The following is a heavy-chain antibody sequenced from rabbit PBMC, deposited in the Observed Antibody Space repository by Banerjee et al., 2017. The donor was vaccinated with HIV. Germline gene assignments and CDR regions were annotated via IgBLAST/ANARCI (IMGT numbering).Heavy chain of an antibody. CDR1: GFSFSSSYY. V-gene: IGHV1S40*01. CDR2: VHTGDGNT. J-gene: IGHJ4*01. Sequence: QSLEESGGDLVKPGASLTLTCTASGFSFSSSYYMCWVRQAPGKGLEWIGCVHTGDGNTYYASWATGRFTISKTSSTTVTLQMTSLTAADTATYFCARSYATVTDYGAFNLWGPGTLVTVS. CDR3: ARSYATVTDYGAFNL. D-gene: IGHD6-1*01.